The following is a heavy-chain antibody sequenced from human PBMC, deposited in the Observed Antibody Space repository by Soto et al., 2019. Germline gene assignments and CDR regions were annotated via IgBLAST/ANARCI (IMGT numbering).Heavy chain of an antibody. V-gene: IGHV4-39*01. Sequence: QLQLQESGPGLVKPSETLSLTCTVSGGSISSSSYYWGWIRQPPGKGLEWIGSMYYSGSTYYNPSHKPRVTIPAYTSTKQLSLKLTSVTASDTAVYYCARHPYSAPYIVLVATSIVLDAFHMWGQGTMVTVSS. CDR1: GGSISSSSYY. J-gene: IGHJ3*02. CDR2: MYYSGST. CDR3: ARHPYSAPYIVLVATSIVLDAFHM. D-gene: IGHD2-2*01.